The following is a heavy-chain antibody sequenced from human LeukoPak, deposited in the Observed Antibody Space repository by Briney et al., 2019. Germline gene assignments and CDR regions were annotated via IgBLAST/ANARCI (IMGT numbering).Heavy chain of an antibody. Sequence: GGSLRLSCAASGFVFSTYAMGWVRQAPGKGLEWVSAISSSGDNTYYADSVKGQFIISRDNSKNTLDLQMNSLRAEDTAIYHCAKVKALDAVASYFDYWGQGTLVTMSS. CDR3: AKVKALDAVASYFDY. V-gene: IGHV3-23*01. J-gene: IGHJ4*02. CDR2: ISSSGDNT. CDR1: GFVFSTYA. D-gene: IGHD1-1*01.